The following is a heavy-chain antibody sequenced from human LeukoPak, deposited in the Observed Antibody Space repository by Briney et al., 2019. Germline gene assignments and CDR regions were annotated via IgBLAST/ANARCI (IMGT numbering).Heavy chain of an antibody. Sequence: GGSLRLSCVASRFTFSSFWMSWVRQAPGKGLEWVASINRDGSQKYYADSVKGRFSISRDNAQNSLYVQMSSLRAEDTAVYYCAKDSSGWPRVYYFDYWGQGTLVTVSS. J-gene: IGHJ4*02. CDR3: AKDSSGWPRVYYFDY. V-gene: IGHV3-7*03. CDR1: RFTFSSFW. CDR2: INRDGSQK. D-gene: IGHD6-19*01.